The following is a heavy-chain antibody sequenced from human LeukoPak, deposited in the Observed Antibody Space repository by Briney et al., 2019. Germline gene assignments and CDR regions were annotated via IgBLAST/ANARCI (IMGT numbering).Heavy chain of an antibody. CDR2: ISHSGTT. J-gene: IGHJ3*02. D-gene: IGHD3-3*01. CDR1: GYSISSGYY. V-gene: IGHV4-38-2*01. Sequence: SEILSLTCAVSGYSISSGYYWGWIRQPPGKGLEWIITISHSGTTYYIPSLKGRVTISVDTSKNQFSLKLRSVTTADTAVYYCARQAYYDFWSGHYSRGVEDAFDIWGQGTMVSVSS. CDR3: ARQAYYDFWSGHYSRGVEDAFDI.